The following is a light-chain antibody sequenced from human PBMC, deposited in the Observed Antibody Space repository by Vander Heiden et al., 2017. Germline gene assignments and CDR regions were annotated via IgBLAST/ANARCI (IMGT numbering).Light chain of an antibody. J-gene: IGLJ2*01. CDR3: SSYTGSNNLI. Sequence: QSALTQPTSASGSPGQSVTISCTGTSNDVGGYNHVSWYHHHPGKAPKLMIYEVIKRPSGVPDRFSGSKSGNTASLTVSGLQAEDEADYYCSSYTGSNNLIFGGGTKLTVL. CDR1: SNDVGGYNH. CDR2: EVI. V-gene: IGLV2-8*01.